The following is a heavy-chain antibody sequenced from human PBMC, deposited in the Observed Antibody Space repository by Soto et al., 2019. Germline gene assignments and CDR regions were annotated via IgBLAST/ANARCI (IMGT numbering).Heavy chain of an antibody. D-gene: IGHD3-10*01. CDR2: IYYSGST. Sequence: SETLSLTCTVSGGSISSSSNYWGWIRQPPGKGLEWIGSIYYSGSTYYNPSLKSRVTISVDTSKNQFSLKLSSVTAADTAVYYCARHTGRALLWLNWFDPWGQGTLVTVSS. CDR1: GGSISSSSNY. V-gene: IGHV4-39*01. CDR3: ARHTGRALLWLNWFDP. J-gene: IGHJ5*02.